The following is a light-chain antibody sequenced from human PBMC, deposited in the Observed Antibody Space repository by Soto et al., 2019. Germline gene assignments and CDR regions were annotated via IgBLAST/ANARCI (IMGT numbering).Light chain of an antibody. CDR3: SSFAGSNNVV. J-gene: IGLJ3*02. CDR1: SSDVGGYDH. V-gene: IGLV2-8*01. Sequence: QSALTQPPSASGSPGQSVTISCAGTSSDVGGYDHVSWYQQHPGKAPKLMIYDVNKRPSGVPDRFSGSKSGNAASLTVSGLQTEDEADYYCSSFAGSNNVVFGGGTQLTVL. CDR2: DVN.